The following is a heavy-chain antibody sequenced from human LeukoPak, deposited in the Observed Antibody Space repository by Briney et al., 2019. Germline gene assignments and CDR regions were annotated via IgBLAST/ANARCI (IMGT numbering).Heavy chain of an antibody. CDR2: ISVYNHNT. J-gene: IGHJ4*02. CDR1: GYTFPTSG. CDR3: ARTNLDCKNGVCYDY. V-gene: IGHV1-18*01. Sequence: GASVTVSCKASGYTFPTSGISWVRQAPGQGLDWMGWISVYNHNTNYAQKFQGRVTVTTDTSTRTAYMELRSLRSDDTAVYYCARTNLDCKNGVCYDYWGQGTLVTVSS. D-gene: IGHD2-8*01.